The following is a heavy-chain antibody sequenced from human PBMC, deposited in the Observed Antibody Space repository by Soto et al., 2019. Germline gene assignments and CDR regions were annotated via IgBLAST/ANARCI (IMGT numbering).Heavy chain of an antibody. D-gene: IGHD2-2*01. CDR2: ISGSGGST. CDR3: AKTVVVPAGVLSPRYYMDV. V-gene: IGHV3-23*01. Sequence: HPGGSLRLSCAASGFTFSSYAMSWVRQAPGKGLEWVSAISGSGGSTYYADSVKGRFTISRDNSKNTLYLQMNSLRAEDTAVYYCAKTVVVPAGVLSPRYYMDVWGKGTTVTVSS. CDR1: GFTFSSYA. J-gene: IGHJ6*03.